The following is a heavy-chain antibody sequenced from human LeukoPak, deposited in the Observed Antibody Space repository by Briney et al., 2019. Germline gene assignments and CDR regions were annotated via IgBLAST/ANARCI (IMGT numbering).Heavy chain of an antibody. CDR1: GGSISSGSYY. CDR3: ARDSGGFNWNYFDY. Sequence: KPSETLSLTCTVSGGSISSGSYYWSWIRQPAGKGLEWIGRIYTSGSTNYNPSLKSRVTISVDTSKNQFSLKLSSVTAADTAVYYCARDSGGFNWNYFDYWGQGTLVTVSS. V-gene: IGHV4-61*02. CDR2: IYTSGST. J-gene: IGHJ4*02. D-gene: IGHD1-20*01.